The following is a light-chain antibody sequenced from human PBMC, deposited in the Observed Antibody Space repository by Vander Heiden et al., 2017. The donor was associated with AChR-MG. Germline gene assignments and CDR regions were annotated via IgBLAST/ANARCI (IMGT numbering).Light chain of an antibody. CDR3: AAWDDSLNGGV. CDR2: TNS. Sequence: QSVLTQPPSASGPPGQRVTISCSGSSSNIGSNTVNWYQQVPGTAPKLLIYTNSQRPSGVPDRFSGSKSGTSASLAISGLQSEDEADYYCAAWDDSLNGGVFGGGTKLTVL. J-gene: IGLJ2*01. CDR1: SSNIGSNT. V-gene: IGLV1-44*01.